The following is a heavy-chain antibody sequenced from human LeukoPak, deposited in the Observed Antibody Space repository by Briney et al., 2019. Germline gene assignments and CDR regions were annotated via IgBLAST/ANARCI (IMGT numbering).Heavy chain of an antibody. CDR1: GGSISSSSYY. CDR2: IYYSGST. Sequence: PSETLSLTCTVSGGSISSSSYYWGWIRQPPGKGLEWIGSIYYSGSTYYNPSLKSRVTISVDTSKNQFSLKLSSVTAADTAVYYCATFYSSSWSSYYFDYWGQGTLVTVSS. V-gene: IGHV4-39*07. CDR3: ATFYSSSWSSYYFDY. J-gene: IGHJ4*02. D-gene: IGHD6-13*01.